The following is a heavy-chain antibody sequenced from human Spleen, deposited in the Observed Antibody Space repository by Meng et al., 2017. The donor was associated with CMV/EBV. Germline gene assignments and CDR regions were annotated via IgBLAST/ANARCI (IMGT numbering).Heavy chain of an antibody. CDR3: VKGGTFTWSDWFDH. D-gene: IGHD3-16*01. J-gene: IGHJ5*02. Sequence: AYGLHSIRRGWHWFLRAPGKGLLWFFCIIGDGSGATYADSVKGRFTISRDNSKNTLYLQVNRLIAEDTAIYYCVKGGTFTWSDWFDHWGQGALVTVSS. CDR1: GLHSIRRG. V-gene: IGHV3-74*01. CDR2: IIGDGSGA.